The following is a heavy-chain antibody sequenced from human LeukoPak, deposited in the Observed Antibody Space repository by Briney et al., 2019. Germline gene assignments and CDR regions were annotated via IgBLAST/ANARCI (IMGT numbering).Heavy chain of an antibody. V-gene: IGHV5-51*01. CDR1: GHNFNTYW. J-gene: IGHJ5*02. Sequence: GESLKISCQGSGHNFNTYWIGWVRQKPGKGVEWMGIIYPGDSDTRYSPSFQGQVTISADKSISTAYLQWSSLKASDTAMYYCARSYYDFWSGYYRSVWFDPWGQGTLVTVSS. D-gene: IGHD3-3*01. CDR3: ARSYYDFWSGYYRSVWFDP. CDR2: IYPGDSDT.